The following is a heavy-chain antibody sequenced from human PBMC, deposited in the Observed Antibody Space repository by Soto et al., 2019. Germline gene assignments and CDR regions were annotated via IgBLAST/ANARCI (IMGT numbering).Heavy chain of an antibody. CDR1: AFTLSSYA. V-gene: IGHV3-23*01. D-gene: IGHD6-6*01. J-gene: IGHJ6*02. CDR3: AKGTSSYHYYGMDV. Sequence: GGSLRLSCAASAFTLSSYAMSWVRQAPGKGLEWVSPISGSDGNTYYADSVTGRFTISRDNSKNTLYLQMNSLRAEDTAVYYCAKGTSSYHYYGMDVWGQGTTVTVS. CDR2: ISGSDGNT.